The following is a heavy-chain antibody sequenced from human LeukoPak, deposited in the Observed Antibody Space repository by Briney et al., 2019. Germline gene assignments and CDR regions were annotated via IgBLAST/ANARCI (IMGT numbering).Heavy chain of an antibody. CDR2: INHSGST. CDR1: GGSFSGYY. J-gene: IGHJ4*02. Sequence: SETLSLTCAVYGGSFSGYYWSRISQPPGKGLEWIGEINHSGSTNYNPSLKSRVTISVDTSKNQFSLKLSSVTAADTAVYYCARIVWLVRGVPRKVYYFDYWGQGTLVTVSS. V-gene: IGHV4-34*01. CDR3: ARIVWLVRGVPRKVYYFDY. D-gene: IGHD3-10*01.